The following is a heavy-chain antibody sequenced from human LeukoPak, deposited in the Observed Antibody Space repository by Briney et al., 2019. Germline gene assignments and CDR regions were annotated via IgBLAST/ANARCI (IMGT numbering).Heavy chain of an antibody. CDR2: IKQDGSEK. CDR3: ASGGPGGYYDYVWGSYRPNNYFDY. CDR1: GFTFSSYW. J-gene: IGHJ4*02. V-gene: IGHV3-7*01. D-gene: IGHD3-16*02. Sequence: GGSLRLSCAASGFTFSSYWMSWVRQAPGKALEWVANIKQDGSEKYYVDSVKGRITIAGDNAKSSLSLQMNSLSCEDSAVYNCASGGPGGYYDYVWGSYRPNNYFDYWGQGTLVTVSS.